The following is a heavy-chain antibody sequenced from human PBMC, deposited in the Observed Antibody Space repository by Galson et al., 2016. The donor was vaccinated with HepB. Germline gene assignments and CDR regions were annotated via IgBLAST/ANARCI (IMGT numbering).Heavy chain of an antibody. CDR3: AADSPDFLQQIDY. D-gene: IGHD1-1*01. V-gene: IGHV3-15*01. CDR1: EFTFSSYA. Sequence: SLRLSCAASEFTFSSYAMGWVRQAPGKGLEWVGRIKSGGGTTEYAAPVKGRFIISRDDSGSILFLQMNSLKTEDTAVYYCAADSPDFLQQIDYWGQGTLVTGSS. CDR2: IKSGGGTT. J-gene: IGHJ4*02.